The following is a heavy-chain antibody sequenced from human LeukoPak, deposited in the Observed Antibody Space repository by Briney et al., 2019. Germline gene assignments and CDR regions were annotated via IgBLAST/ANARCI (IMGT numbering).Heavy chain of an antibody. CDR1: GFTFSNSG. J-gene: IGHJ4*02. V-gene: IGHV3-33*01. CDR3: ARSSGWYG. D-gene: IGHD6-19*01. Sequence: QPGRSLRLSCRASGFTFSNSGFHWVRQAPGKGLEGVAVIWYNGSNKNYVDSVKGRFTISRDNSKNTVYLEMNSLRAEDTAVYYCARSSGWYGWGQGTLVTVSS. CDR2: IWYNGSNK.